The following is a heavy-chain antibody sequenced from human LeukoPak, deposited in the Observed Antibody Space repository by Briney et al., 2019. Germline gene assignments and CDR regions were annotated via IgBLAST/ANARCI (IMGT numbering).Heavy chain of an antibody. V-gene: IGHV3-74*01. CDR1: GFTFSSYW. CDR2: INGDGSDT. CDR3: VRGLGSGYSYAYGVD. J-gene: IGHJ4*02. Sequence: GGFLRLSCAASGFTFSSYWMHWVRQAPGKGLVWVSRINGDGSDTNFADSVKGRFTISRDNAKNMLYLQMNSLRSEDTAVYYCVRGLGSGYSYAYGVDWGQGTLVTVSS. D-gene: IGHD5-18*01.